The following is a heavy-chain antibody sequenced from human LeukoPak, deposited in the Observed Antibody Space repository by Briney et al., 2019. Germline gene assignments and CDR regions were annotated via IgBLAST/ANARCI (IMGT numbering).Heavy chain of an antibody. D-gene: IGHD6-13*01. Sequence: PSETLSLTCTVSGYSISSGYYWSWIRQPPGKGLEWIGEINHSGSTNYNPSLKSRVTISVDTSKNQFSLKLSSVTAADTAVYYCARQAAAGTTAPPFDYWGQGTLVTVSS. V-gene: IGHV4-38-2*02. CDR1: GYSISSGYY. CDR3: ARQAAAGTTAPPFDY. CDR2: INHSGST. J-gene: IGHJ4*02.